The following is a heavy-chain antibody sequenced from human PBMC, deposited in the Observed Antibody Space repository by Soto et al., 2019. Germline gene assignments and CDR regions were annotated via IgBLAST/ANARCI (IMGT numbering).Heavy chain of an antibody. CDR1: GFTFSSYA. D-gene: IGHD3-10*01. Sequence: GSLRLSCAASGFTFSSYAMHWVRQAPGKGLEYVSAISSNGGSTYYANSVKGRFTISRDNSKNTLYLQMGSLRAEDMAVYYCARDTKHYYGSGSYYKAPYYYYYMDVWGKGTTVTVSS. V-gene: IGHV3-64*01. J-gene: IGHJ6*03. CDR3: ARDTKHYYGSGSYYKAPYYYYYMDV. CDR2: ISSNGGST.